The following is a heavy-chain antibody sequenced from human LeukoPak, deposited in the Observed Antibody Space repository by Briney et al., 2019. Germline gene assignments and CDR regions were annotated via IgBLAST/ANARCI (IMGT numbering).Heavy chain of an antibody. CDR3: ARTPDSSGYYDPPFDY. D-gene: IGHD3-22*01. CDR2: IDWDDDK. J-gene: IGHJ4*02. Sequence: SGPTLVNPTQTLTLTCTFSGFSLSTSGMCVSWIRQPPGKALEWLARIDWDDDKYYSTSLKTRLTISKDTSKNQVVLTMTNMDPVDTATYYCARTPDSSGYYDPPFDYWGQGTLVTVSS. CDR1: GFSLSTSGMC. V-gene: IGHV2-70*11.